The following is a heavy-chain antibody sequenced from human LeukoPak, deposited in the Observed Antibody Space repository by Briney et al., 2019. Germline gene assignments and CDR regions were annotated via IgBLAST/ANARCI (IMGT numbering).Heavy chain of an antibody. CDR3: ARDRAPNN. Sequence: GGSLKLSCAASGFTFSAYWLTWVRQAPGKGLEWVANIMEDGSETYYVDSVKGRFTISRDNARNSLHLQMKSLRAEDTAVYYCARDRAPNNWGQGTLVTVSS. D-gene: IGHD1-26*01. V-gene: IGHV3-7*01. J-gene: IGHJ4*02. CDR2: IMEDGSET. CDR1: GFTFSAYW.